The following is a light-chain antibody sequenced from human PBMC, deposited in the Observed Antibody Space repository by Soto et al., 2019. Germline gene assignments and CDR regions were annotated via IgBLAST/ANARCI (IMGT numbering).Light chain of an antibody. CDR1: GRDIGACNY. Sequence: QSAPTQPASVSGSPGQSITISCTGSGRDIGACNYVSWYQQHPGKAPKLIIYGVKNRPSGVSNRFSASKSAFTASLTISGLQAEDEADYYCSSYTTSYFYVFGPGTKVTVL. CDR3: SSYTTSYFYV. V-gene: IGLV2-14*01. CDR2: GVK. J-gene: IGLJ1*01.